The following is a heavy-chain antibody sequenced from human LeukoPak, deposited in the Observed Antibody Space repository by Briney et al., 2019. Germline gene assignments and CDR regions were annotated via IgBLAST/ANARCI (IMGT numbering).Heavy chain of an antibody. Sequence: SVKVSCKASGGTFSSYAISWVRQAPGQGLEWMGGIIPIFGTANYAQKFQGRVTITADESTSTAYMELSSLRFEDTSVYYCAREGYGSGRRLGMDVWGQGTTVTVSS. CDR2: IIPIFGTA. CDR3: AREGYGSGRRLGMDV. J-gene: IGHJ6*02. D-gene: IGHD3-10*01. V-gene: IGHV1-69*01. CDR1: GGTFSSYA.